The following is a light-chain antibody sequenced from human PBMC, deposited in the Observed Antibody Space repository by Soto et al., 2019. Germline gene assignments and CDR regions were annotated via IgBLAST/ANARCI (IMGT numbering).Light chain of an antibody. CDR1: SSDVGGYNY. V-gene: IGLV2-14*01. J-gene: IGLJ1*01. CDR2: EVS. CDR3: SSYTSSSTEV. Sequence: QSVLPHPASVSGSPGQSITISCTGTSSDVGGYNYVSWYQQQSGKAPKLMIHEVSNRPSGVSNRFSGSKSGNTASLTISGLQAEDEADYYCSSYTSSSTEVFGTGTKVTV.